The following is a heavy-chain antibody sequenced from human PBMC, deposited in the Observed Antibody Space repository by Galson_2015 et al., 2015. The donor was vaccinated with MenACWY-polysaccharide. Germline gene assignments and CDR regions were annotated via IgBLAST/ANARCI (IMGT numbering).Heavy chain of an antibody. CDR2: IDGGRIGT. V-gene: IGHV3-23*01. D-gene: IGHD2-2*01. CDR1: GFTFSNYA. J-gene: IGHJ3*01. Sequence: SLSLCCASSGFTFSNYAMVWVRQAPGKGLEWVSTIDGGRIGTYYADSVKGRHTISRDNSKNTLYLQMNSLSAEGTAVYYCTKYVGYCTSISCSRAFEVWGQGTMVTVSS. CDR3: TKYVGYCTSISCSRAFEV.